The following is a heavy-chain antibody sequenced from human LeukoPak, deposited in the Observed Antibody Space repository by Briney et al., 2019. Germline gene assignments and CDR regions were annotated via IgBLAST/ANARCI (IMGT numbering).Heavy chain of an antibody. CDR3: ARGGAFDI. Sequence: GGSLRLSWAACGCTFSSYGMQGVRQAAGRGVGWGAVIWDDGSNKYYADFVKSRLTIPRDNSKNTLYLQMNSLRAEDTAVYYCARGGAFDIWGQGTMVTVSS. J-gene: IGHJ3*02. CDR2: IWDDGSNK. CDR1: GCTFSSYG. V-gene: IGHV3-33*01.